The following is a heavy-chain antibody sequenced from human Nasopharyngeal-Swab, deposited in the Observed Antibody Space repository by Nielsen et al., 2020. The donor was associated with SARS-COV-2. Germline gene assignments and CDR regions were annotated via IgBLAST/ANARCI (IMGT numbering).Heavy chain of an antibody. CDR3: ARQKRDTIFGVVNHFDY. V-gene: IGHV4-31*03. J-gene: IGHJ4*02. CDR1: GASISSGCSY. CDR2: TYYSRST. Sequence: SETLSLTCTVSGASISSGCSYWSWIRQHPGKGLEWNGYTYYSRSTYYNPSLKTRVPISVDTSKNQFSLKLSSVTAADTAVYYCARQKRDTIFGVVNHFDYWGQGTLVTVSS. D-gene: IGHD3-3*01.